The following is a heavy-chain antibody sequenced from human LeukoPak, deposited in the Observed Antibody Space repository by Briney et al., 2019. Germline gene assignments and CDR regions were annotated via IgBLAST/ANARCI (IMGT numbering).Heavy chain of an antibody. J-gene: IGHJ3*02. Sequence: GGSLRLSCAASGFTFSTYGMHWVRQAPGKGLAWVVVIWDDGTNKYYADSVKGRFTISRDNSRNTLYLQMNSLRAEDTAVYYCARAEVPGAIKSGAFDIWGQGTMVTVSS. V-gene: IGHV3-33*01. CDR3: ARAEVPGAIKSGAFDI. D-gene: IGHD2-2*01. CDR1: GFTFSTYG. CDR2: IWDDGTNK.